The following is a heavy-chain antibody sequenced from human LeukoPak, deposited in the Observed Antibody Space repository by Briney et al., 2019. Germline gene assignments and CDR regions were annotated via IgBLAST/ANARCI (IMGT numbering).Heavy chain of an antibody. J-gene: IGHJ4*02. Sequence: SETLSLTCTVSGGSISSYYWSWIRQPAGKGLEWIGRIYISGSTNYNPSLTSRVTMSVDTSKNQFSLKLSSVTAADTAVYYCARDRGTWNDDGFDYWGQGTLVTVSS. CDR2: IYISGST. CDR3: ARDRGTWNDDGFDY. D-gene: IGHD1-1*01. V-gene: IGHV4-4*07. CDR1: GGSISSYY.